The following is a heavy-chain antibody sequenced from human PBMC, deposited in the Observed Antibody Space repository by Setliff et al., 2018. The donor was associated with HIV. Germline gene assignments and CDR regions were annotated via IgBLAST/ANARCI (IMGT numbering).Heavy chain of an antibody. CDR1: GYSFGDYY. D-gene: IGHD2-2*01. J-gene: IGHJ4*02. CDR2: INPAGGNS. Sequence: GASVKVSCKSSGYSFGDYYIHWVRQAPGQGLEWMGVINPAGGNSHYAQKFQGSVTVTRDASTSTVYMDLSSLRSDDTAVYFCARVYCSIASCYDEYYFDYWGQGTLVTVSS. CDR3: ARVYCSIASCYDEYYFDY. V-gene: IGHV1-46*01.